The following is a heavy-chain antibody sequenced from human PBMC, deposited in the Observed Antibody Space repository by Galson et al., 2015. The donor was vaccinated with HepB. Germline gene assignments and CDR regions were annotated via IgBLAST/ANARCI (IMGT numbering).Heavy chain of an antibody. CDR3: ARDRIMITFGGASPGRRGHYYYCDMDV. J-gene: IGHJ6*03. CDR1: GGTFSSYA. Sequence: SVKVSCKASGGTFSSYAISWVRQAPGQGLEWMGGIIPIFGTANYAQKFQGRVTITADESTSTAYMELSSLRSEDTAVYYCARDRIMITFGGASPGRRGHYYYCDMDVWGKGTTVTVSS. D-gene: IGHD3-16*01. V-gene: IGHV1-69*13. CDR2: IIPIFGTA.